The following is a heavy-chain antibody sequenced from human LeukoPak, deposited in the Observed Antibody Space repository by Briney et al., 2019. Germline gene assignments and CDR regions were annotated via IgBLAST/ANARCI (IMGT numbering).Heavy chain of an antibody. CDR1: GYTLTSYY. CDR2: INPSGGST. Sequence: ASVKVSCKASGYTLTSYYMYWVRQAPEQGREWVGIINPSGGSTSYAQRFQVGVNMTRERYTNIVYMELSSLRSEETAVYYCAREGGILTGYYGDYYYYYGMDVWDQGTTVTVCS. J-gene: IGHJ6*02. CDR3: AREGGILTGYYGDYYYYYGMDV. V-gene: IGHV1-46*01. D-gene: IGHD3-9*01.